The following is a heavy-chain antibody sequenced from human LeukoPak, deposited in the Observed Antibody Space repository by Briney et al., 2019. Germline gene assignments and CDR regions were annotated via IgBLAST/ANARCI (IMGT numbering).Heavy chain of an antibody. Sequence: ASVKVSCKASGYTFTSYDINWVRQATGQGLEWMGWMNPNSGNTGYAQKFQGRVTITRNTSISTAYMELSSLRSEDMAVYYCARGPAGYYYMDVWGKGTTVTVSS. V-gene: IGHV1-8*03. CDR2: MNPNSGNT. J-gene: IGHJ6*03. CDR3: ARGPAGYYYMDV. CDR1: GYTFTSYD.